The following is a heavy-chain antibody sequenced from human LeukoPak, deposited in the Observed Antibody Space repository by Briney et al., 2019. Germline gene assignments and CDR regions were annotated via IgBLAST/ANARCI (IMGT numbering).Heavy chain of an antibody. CDR1: GFTFNSYG. Sequence: GGSLRLSCAASGFTFNSYGMHWVRQAPGKGLEWVAVIWYDGSNKYYADSVKGRFTISRDNSKNTLYLQMNSLRAEDTAVYYCAIDWEHYFDYWGEGPLVTVSS. CDR2: IWYDGSNK. CDR3: AIDWEHYFDY. J-gene: IGHJ4*02. D-gene: IGHD1-26*01. V-gene: IGHV3-33*01.